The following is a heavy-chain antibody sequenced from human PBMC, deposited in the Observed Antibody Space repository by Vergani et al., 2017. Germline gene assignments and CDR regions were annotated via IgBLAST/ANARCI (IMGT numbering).Heavy chain of an antibody. CDR2: IYYSGST. CDR3: ARGYLYGSGNPSYFDY. V-gene: IGHV4-39*01. CDR1: GGSISSGGYY. Sequence: QVQLQESGPGLVKPSQTLSLTCTVSGGSISSGGYYWGWIRQPPGKGLEWIGSIYYSGSTYYNPSLKSRVTISVDTSKNQFSLKLSSVTAADTAVYYCARGYLYGSGNPSYFDYWGQGTLVTVSS. D-gene: IGHD3-10*01. J-gene: IGHJ4*02.